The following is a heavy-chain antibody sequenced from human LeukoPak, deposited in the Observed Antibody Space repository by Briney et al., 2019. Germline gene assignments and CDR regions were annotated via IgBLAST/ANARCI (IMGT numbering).Heavy chain of an antibody. CDR2: ISGSGGST. CDR1: GFTFSESW. Sequence: GGSLRLSCVASGFTFSESWMTWVRQAPGKGLEWVSTISGSGGSTYYADSVKGRFTISRDNSKNTLYLQMNSLRAEDTAVYYCAKGAGYDFWSGYYTSWGQGTLVTVSS. D-gene: IGHD3-3*01. V-gene: IGHV3-23*01. CDR3: AKGAGYDFWSGYYTS. J-gene: IGHJ5*02.